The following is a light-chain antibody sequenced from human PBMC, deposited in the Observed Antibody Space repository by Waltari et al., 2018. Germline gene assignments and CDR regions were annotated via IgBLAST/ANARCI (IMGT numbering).Light chain of an antibody. V-gene: IGLV2-14*01. CDR3: SSYTSSISWV. CDR2: EVS. CDR1: SSDVGGYNY. Sequence: QSALTQPVSVSGSPGQSITISCPGTSSDVGGYNYVSWYQHHPGKAPKLMIYEVSNRPSGVSNRFSGSKSGNTASLTISGLQAEDEAHYYCSSYTSSISWVFGGGTKLTVL. J-gene: IGLJ3*02.